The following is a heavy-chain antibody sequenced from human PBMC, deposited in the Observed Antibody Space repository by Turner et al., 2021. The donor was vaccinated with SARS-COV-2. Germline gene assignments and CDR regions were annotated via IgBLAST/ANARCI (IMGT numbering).Heavy chain of an antibody. CDR3: ARSRYAYGSYYYYGMDV. CDR1: GHTFTGYY. D-gene: IGHD5-18*01. J-gene: IGHJ6*02. Sequence: QVQPVQSGAEVKKPGVSVKVSCKASGHTFTGYYMHWVRQAHGQELDGMRCINPNSGGTNYAQKLKGRVTMTWDTSISTAYMELSRLRSDDTAVYYCARSRYAYGSYYYYGMDVWGQGTTVTVSS. V-gene: IGHV1-2*02. CDR2: INPNSGGT.